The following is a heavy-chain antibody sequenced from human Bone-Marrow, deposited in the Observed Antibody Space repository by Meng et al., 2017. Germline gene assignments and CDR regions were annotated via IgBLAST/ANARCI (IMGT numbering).Heavy chain of an antibody. D-gene: IGHD1-26*01. J-gene: IGHJ3*02. CDR1: GGSISSSSYY. CDR2: IYYSGST. Sequence: SETLSLTCTVSGGSISSSSYYWGWIRPPPGKGLEWIGSIYYSGSTYYNPSLKSRVTISVDTSKNQFSLKLSSVTAADTAVYYCARVVGALDAFDIWGQGTMVTVSS. CDR3: ARVVGALDAFDI. V-gene: IGHV4-39*07.